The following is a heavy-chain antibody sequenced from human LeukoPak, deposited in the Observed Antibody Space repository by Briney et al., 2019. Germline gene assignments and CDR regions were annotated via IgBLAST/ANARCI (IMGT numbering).Heavy chain of an antibody. CDR3: ARDTLVDSSSWYSERLRLDAFDI. J-gene: IGHJ3*02. CDR2: ISAYNGNT. Sequence: GASVKVSCKASGYTFTSYGISWVRQAPGQGLEWMGWISAYNGNTNYAQKLQGRVTMTTDTSTSTAYMELRSLRSDDTAVYYCARDTLVDSSSWYSERLRLDAFDIWGQGTMVTASS. D-gene: IGHD6-13*01. V-gene: IGHV1-18*01. CDR1: GYTFTSYG.